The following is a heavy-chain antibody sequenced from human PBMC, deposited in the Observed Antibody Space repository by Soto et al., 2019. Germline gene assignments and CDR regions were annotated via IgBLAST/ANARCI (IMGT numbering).Heavy chain of an antibody. J-gene: IGHJ6*02. D-gene: IGHD3-16*01. Sequence: QVQLVESGGGVVQPGRSLRLSCAASGFTFSSYAMHWVRQAPGKGLEWVAVISYDGSNKYYADSVKGRFTISRDNSKKTQNLKMNSMRAENTAVYYCARGYVRGRYYYGMDVWGQGNTDTVSS. V-gene: IGHV3-30-3*01. CDR2: ISYDGSNK. CDR3: ARGYVRGRYYYGMDV. CDR1: GFTFSSYA.